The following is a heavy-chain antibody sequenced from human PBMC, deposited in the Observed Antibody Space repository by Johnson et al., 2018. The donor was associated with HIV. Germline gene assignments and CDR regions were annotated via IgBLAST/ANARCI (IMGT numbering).Heavy chain of an antibody. CDR2: ISWNSGSI. Sequence: VQLVESGGGLVQPGGSLRLSCAASGFTFDDYGMSWVRQAPGKGLEWVSGISWNSGSIGYADSVKGRFTISRDNAKNSLYLQMNSLRAEDTALYYCAKAMDSSGWYDAFDIWGQGTMVTVSS. CDR1: GFTFDDYG. CDR3: AKAMDSSGWYDAFDI. V-gene: IGHV3-9*01. D-gene: IGHD6-19*01. J-gene: IGHJ3*02.